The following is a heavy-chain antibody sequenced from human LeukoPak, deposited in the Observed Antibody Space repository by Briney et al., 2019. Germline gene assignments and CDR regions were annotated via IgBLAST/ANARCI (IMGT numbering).Heavy chain of an antibody. J-gene: IGHJ4*02. CDR2: IYITAST. Sequence: SETLSLTCTVSGFSISSYYWGWFRQPAGKGLEWIGRIYITASTNYNPSLKSRVTMSVDTSKSQFSLRLSYVTAADTAVYYCARSGGDFWSGSFGYLDYWGQGTLVTVSS. CDR3: ARSGGDFWSGSFGYLDY. D-gene: IGHD3-3*01. V-gene: IGHV4-4*07. CDR1: GFSISSYY.